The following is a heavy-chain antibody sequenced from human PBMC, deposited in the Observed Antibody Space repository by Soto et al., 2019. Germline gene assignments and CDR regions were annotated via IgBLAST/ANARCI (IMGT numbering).Heavy chain of an antibody. Sequence: EVQLLESGGGLVQPGGSLRLSCAASGFTFSSYAMRWVRQAPGKGLEWVSAISGSGGSTYYADSEKGRFTISRDNSNNTLYLQMNSLRDEDTAVYYCAKRGSGRYFDYWGQGTRVTVSS. CDR2: ISGSGGST. J-gene: IGHJ4*02. D-gene: IGHD1-26*01. CDR1: GFTFSSYA. CDR3: AKRGSGRYFDY. V-gene: IGHV3-23*01.